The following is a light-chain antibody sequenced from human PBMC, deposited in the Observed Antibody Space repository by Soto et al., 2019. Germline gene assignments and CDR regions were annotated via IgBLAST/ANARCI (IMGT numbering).Light chain of an antibody. CDR1: SSDVGAYTS. V-gene: IGLV2-14*01. CDR2: EVS. Sequence: QSVLTQPASVSGSPGQSITISCTGTSSDVGAYTSVSWYQQHPGKAPKLMIYEVSNRPSGVSNRFSGSKSGNTASLTISGLHAEDEAHYYCSSYTSDNRSYVFGTGTKLTVL. J-gene: IGLJ1*01. CDR3: SSYTSDNRSYV.